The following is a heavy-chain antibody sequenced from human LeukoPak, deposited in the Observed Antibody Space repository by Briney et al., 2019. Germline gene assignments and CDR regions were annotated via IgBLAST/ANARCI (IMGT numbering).Heavy chain of an antibody. CDR1: GYTFTNHF. D-gene: IGHD2-21*01. Sequence: ASVKVSCKASGYTFTNHFMHWMRQAPGQGLEWMGWINLDSGGTRYTKKYQARVTMTRDTAITTAYLEVMSLTSDATDVYSSGRATPYSSNWEDWGQGSLVTVSS. CDR3: GRATPYSSNWED. V-gene: IGHV1-2*02. CDR2: INLDSGGT. J-gene: IGHJ4*02.